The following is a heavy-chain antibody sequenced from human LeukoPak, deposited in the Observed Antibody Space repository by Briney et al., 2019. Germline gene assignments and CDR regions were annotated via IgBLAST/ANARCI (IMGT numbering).Heavy chain of an antibody. CDR2: IYPVDSDT. CDR1: RYSFTNYW. CDR3: ATTSMIRRYALNI. V-gene: IGHV5-51*01. J-gene: IGHJ3*02. D-gene: IGHD3-10*01. Sequence: GESLKISCKGSRYSFTNYWIGWVRQMPGKGLACMGLIYPVDSDTRYGPSFQGHVTISADKSISTPYLHRSSLNASDTPMYSCATTSMIRRYALNICGQGTMVTVSS.